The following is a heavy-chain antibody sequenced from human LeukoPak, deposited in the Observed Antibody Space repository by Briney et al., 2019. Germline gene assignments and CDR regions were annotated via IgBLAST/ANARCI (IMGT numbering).Heavy chain of an antibody. CDR1: GYTFTTYD. J-gene: IGHJ4*02. CDR2: INPSGGST. D-gene: IGHD2-15*01. Sequence: ASVKVSCKASGYTFTTYDMHWVRQAPGQGLEWMGIINPSGGSTTYGQKVQGRATMTRDTSTSTLYMELSSLRSEDTAVYYCTRRYCGGGTCYLDYWGQGTLVTVSS. CDR3: TRRYCGGGTCYLDY. V-gene: IGHV1-46*01.